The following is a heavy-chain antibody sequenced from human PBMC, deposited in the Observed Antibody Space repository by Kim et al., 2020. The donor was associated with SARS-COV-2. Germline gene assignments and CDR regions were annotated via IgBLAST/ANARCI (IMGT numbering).Heavy chain of an antibody. Sequence: KGRFTISRDNSKNTLYLQMNSLRAEDTAVYYCARAFSELPLGDAEYFQHWGQGTLVTVSS. V-gene: IGHV3-30*07. CDR3: ARAFSELPLGDAEYFQH. J-gene: IGHJ1*01. D-gene: IGHD1-26*01.